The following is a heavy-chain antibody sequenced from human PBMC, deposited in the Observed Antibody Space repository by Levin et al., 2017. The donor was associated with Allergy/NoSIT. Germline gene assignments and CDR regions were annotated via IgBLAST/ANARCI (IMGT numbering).Heavy chain of an antibody. Sequence: VASVKVSCKASGGTLNSHAISWVRQAPGQGLEWMGGIIPIFGTANYAQKFQGRVTITADKSTNTAYMELSSLTSEDTAVYYCARVYDSSGYYWAFDYWGQGTLVTVSS. CDR3: ARVYDSSGYYWAFDY. V-gene: IGHV1-69*06. D-gene: IGHD3-22*01. CDR2: IIPIFGTA. CDR1: GGTLNSHA. J-gene: IGHJ4*02.